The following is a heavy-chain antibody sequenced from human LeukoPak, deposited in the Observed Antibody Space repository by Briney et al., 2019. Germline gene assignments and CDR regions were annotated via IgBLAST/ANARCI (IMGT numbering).Heavy chain of an antibody. Sequence: ASVKVSCKASGYIFTSYAMIWVRQAPGQGLEWMGWINTNTGNPTYAQAFTGRLVLSLDTSVSTAYLQISSLKADDTAVYYCARGAHDSGGYLRYYFDYWGQGTLVTVSS. D-gene: IGHD3-22*01. J-gene: IGHJ4*02. CDR3: ARGAHDSGGYLRYYFDY. V-gene: IGHV7-4-1*02. CDR2: INTNTGNP. CDR1: GYIFTSYA.